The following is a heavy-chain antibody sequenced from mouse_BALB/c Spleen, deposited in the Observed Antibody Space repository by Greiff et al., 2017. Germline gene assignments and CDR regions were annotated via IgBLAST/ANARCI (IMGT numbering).Heavy chain of an antibody. CDR1: GYSFTGYF. J-gene: IGHJ4*01. D-gene: IGHD2-1*01. V-gene: IGHV1-37*01. CDR3: GRESGNYEDYYAMDY. CDR2: INPYNGDT. Sequence: DVKLLESGPELVKPGASVKISCKASGYSFTGYFMNWVKQSHGKSLEWIGRINPYNGDTFYNQKFKGKATLTVDKSSSTAHMELLSLTSEDSAVYYCGRESGNYEDYYAMDYWGQGTSVTVSS.